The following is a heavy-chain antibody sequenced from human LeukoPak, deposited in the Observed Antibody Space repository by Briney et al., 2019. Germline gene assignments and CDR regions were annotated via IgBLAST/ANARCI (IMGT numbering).Heavy chain of an antibody. V-gene: IGHV1-69*04. J-gene: IGHJ6*02. D-gene: IGHD6-13*01. CDR3: ARNDRYSSSWSYYYGMDV. Sequence: SVKVSCKASGGTFSSYAISWVRQAPGQGLEWMGRIIPILGIANYAQKFQGRVTITADESTSTAYMELSSLRSEDTAVYYCARNDRYSSSWSYYYGMDVWGQGTTVTVSS. CDR1: GGTFSSYA. CDR2: IIPILGIA.